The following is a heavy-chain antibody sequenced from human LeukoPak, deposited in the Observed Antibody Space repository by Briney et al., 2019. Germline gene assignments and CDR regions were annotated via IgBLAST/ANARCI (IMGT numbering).Heavy chain of an antibody. Sequence: GGSLRLSCAASGFTFSSYGMHWVRQAPGKGLEWVAVISYDGSNKYYADSVKGRFTISRDNSKNTLYLQMDSLRAEDTAVYYCAKGRFVGGLDYWGQGTLVTVSS. CDR2: ISYDGSNK. D-gene: IGHD2-15*01. J-gene: IGHJ4*02. CDR3: AKGRFVGGLDY. CDR1: GFTFSSYG. V-gene: IGHV3-30*18.